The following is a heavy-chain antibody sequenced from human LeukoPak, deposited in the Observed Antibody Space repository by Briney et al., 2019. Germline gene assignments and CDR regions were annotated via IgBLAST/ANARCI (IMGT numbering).Heavy chain of an antibody. J-gene: IGHJ4*02. D-gene: IGHD1-26*01. Sequence: ASVKVSCKTSGYTFTDYYMYWVRQAPGQGLEYMGGINPKTGGAKYAQKFQGRVTMTRDTSISTAYIEVNRLTSDDTAVYYCARDSGAYYFDYWGQGTLVTVSS. CDR2: INPKTGGA. CDR3: ARDSGAYYFDY. V-gene: IGHV1-2*02. CDR1: GYTFTDYY.